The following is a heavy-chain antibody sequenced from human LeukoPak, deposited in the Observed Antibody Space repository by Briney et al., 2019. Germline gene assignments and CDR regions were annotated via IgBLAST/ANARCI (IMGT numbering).Heavy chain of an antibody. J-gene: IGHJ4*02. CDR2: IYTSGST. CDR1: GYSISSGYY. Sequence: SETLSLTCTVSGYSISSGYYWGWIRQSPGKGLEWIGRIYTSGSTNYNPSLKSRVTMSVDTSKNQFSLKLSSVTAADTAVYYCATLHYYDSSGYYGYFDYWGQGTLVTVSS. D-gene: IGHD3-22*01. V-gene: IGHV4-38-2*02. CDR3: ATLHYYDSSGYYGYFDY.